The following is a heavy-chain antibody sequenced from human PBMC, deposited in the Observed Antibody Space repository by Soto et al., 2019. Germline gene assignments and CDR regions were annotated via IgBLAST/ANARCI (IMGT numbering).Heavy chain of an antibody. Sequence: GGAVKVSCKAAGYTFTGDYMHWVRQAPGQGLQWMGWINPNSGGTNYAPKFQGWVTMTRPTSISTAYMVLSRLRSDDTAVYYCARARGYYSPYYGMDVWGQGTTVTVSS. CDR1: GYTFTGDY. V-gene: IGHV1-2*04. CDR3: ARARGYYSPYYGMDV. D-gene: IGHD3-3*01. CDR2: INPNSGGT. J-gene: IGHJ6*01.